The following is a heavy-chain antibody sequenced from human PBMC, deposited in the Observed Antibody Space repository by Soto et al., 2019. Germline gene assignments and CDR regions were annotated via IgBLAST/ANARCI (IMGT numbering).Heavy chain of an antibody. D-gene: IGHD6-13*01. V-gene: IGHV4-34*01. CDR2: INHSGST. CDR3: ARGGVQQLVFLFVSWFDP. J-gene: IGHJ5*02. CDR1: GGSFSGYY. Sequence: SETLSLTCAVYGGSFSGYYWSWIRQPPGKGLEWIGEINHSGSTNYNPSLKSRVTISVDTSKNQFSLKLSSVTAADTAVYYCARGGVQQLVFLFVSWFDPWGQGTLVTVSS.